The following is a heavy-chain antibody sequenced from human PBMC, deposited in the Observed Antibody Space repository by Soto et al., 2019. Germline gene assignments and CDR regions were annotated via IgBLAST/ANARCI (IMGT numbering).Heavy chain of an antibody. D-gene: IGHD3-3*01. CDR3: ARDRSRRSIFGVVIIGGFDY. V-gene: IGHV4-31*03. CDR2: IYYSGST. Sequence: LSLTCTVSGGSFSSGGYYWSWIRQHPGKGLEWLGYIYYSGSTDYNPSLKSRVTISVDTSKNQFSLKLSSVTAADTAVYYCARDRSRRSIFGVVIIGGFDYWGQGTRGTVSS. CDR1: GGSFSSGGYY. J-gene: IGHJ4*02.